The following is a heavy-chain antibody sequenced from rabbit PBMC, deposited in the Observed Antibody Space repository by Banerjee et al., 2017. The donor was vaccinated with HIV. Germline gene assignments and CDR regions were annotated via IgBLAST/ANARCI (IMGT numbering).Heavy chain of an antibody. V-gene: IGHV1S45*01. CDR1: GFSFSSSYY. CDR2: IDAGSSGST. CDR3: ARGSYYTYTYAIFASATAYYFNL. Sequence: QEQLVESGGGLVQPEGSLTLTCTASGFSFSSSYYMCWVRQAPGKGLEWIACIDAGSSGSTYYASWAKGRFTISKTSSTTVTLQMTSLTAADTATYFCARGSYYTYTYAIFASATAYYFNLWGPGTLVTVS. J-gene: IGHJ4*01. D-gene: IGHD6-1*01.